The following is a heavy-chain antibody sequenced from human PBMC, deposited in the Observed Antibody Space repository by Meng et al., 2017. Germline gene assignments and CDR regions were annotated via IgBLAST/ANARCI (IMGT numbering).Heavy chain of an antibody. CDR3: ARICYDSSGYSPYNWFDP. V-gene: IGHV4-39*07. D-gene: IGHD3-22*01. J-gene: IGHJ5*02. Sequence: LQRQESGPGRGRPSGTLSLTCTVSGGSSRSSSYNWGWIRQPPGKGLEWIGSIYYSGSTYYNPSLKSRVTISVDTSKNQFSLKLSSVTAADTAVYYCARICYDSSGYSPYNWFDPWGQGTLVTVSS. CDR1: GGSSRSSSYN. CDR2: IYYSGST.